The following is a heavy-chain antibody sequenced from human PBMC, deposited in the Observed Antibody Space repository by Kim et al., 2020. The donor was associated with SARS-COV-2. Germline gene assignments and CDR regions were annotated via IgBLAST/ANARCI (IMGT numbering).Heavy chain of an antibody. V-gene: IGHV3-11*06. Sequence: GGSLRLSCAASRFTFSEYYMSWIRQAPGKGLEWISYISSSSTYTNYTDSVKGRFTISRDNAKNSLYLQMNSLGAEDTAVYYCARVPWGYESGGYDWGLWG. D-gene: IGHD3-22*01. CDR1: RFTFSEYY. J-gene: IGHJ2*01. CDR2: ISSSSTYT. CDR3: ARVPWGYESGGYDWGL.